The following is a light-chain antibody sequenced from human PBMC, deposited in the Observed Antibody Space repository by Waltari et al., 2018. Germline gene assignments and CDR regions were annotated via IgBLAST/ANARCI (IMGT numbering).Light chain of an antibody. Sequence: SALTQPRSVSGSPGQSVTISCTGTTSDVGGYNYVSWYQHHPGKAPTLMIFDVTQRPSGVPGRFSGSKSANTASLTISGLQAEDEADYYCCSFAGTYTWVFGGGTKVTVL. V-gene: IGLV2-11*01. J-gene: IGLJ3*02. CDR3: CSFAGTYTWV. CDR2: DVT. CDR1: TSDVGGYNY.